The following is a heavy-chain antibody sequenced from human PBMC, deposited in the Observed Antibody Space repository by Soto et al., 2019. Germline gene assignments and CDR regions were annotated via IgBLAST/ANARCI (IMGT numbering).Heavy chain of an antibody. CDR1: GFTFTSYG. Sequence: QAHLVESGGGVVQPGRSLRLSCAASGFTFTSYGMHWVRQAPGTRLEWVAVISYDGGLQHYADSVKGRFTISRDNSKNMVLLQMNCLRAEDTAVYYWVSDRGYGHASVPYSWGRGTLVSVSS. J-gene: IGHJ4*02. CDR2: ISYDGGLQ. V-gene: IGHV3-30*03. D-gene: IGHD5-18*01. CDR3: VSDRGYGHASVPYS.